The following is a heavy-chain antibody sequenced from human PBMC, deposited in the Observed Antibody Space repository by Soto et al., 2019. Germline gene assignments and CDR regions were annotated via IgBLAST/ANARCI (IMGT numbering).Heavy chain of an antibody. J-gene: IGHJ3*02. CDR2: IYHSGNT. D-gene: IGHD3-22*01. CDR3: AREGGSYDSGGYLIRGAFDI. Sequence: KASETLSLTCAVSGYSISLGYYWGWIRQPPGKGLEWIGSIYHSGNTYYNPSLKSRVSISLDTSKNHFSLELTSVTAADTAVYYCAREGGSYDSGGYLIRGAFDIWGQGTMVTVSS. CDR1: GYSISLGYY. V-gene: IGHV4-38-2*02.